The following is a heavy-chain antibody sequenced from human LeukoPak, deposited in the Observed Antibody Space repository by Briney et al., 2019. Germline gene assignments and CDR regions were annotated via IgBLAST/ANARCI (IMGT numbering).Heavy chain of an antibody. V-gene: IGHV3-23*01. CDR2: SSGSGGTT. D-gene: IGHD6-19*01. J-gene: IGHJ4*02. Sequence: GGTLCLYCAASGFTFSSYAMVWLPQAPGQGRVGGSASSGSGGTTYYADTVKGRFTISRDNAKNALYLQMNSRRAEDTAVYYCAKMGLRQWPDNFFDYWGQGTLVTVSS. CDR1: GFTFSSYA. CDR3: AKMGLRQWPDNFFDY.